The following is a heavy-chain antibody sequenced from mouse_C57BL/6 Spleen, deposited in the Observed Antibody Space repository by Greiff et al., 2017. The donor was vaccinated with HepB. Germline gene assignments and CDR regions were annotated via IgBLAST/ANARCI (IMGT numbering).Heavy chain of an antibody. D-gene: IGHD1-2*01. J-gene: IGHJ4*01. CDR1: GYTFTSYW. CDR3: AIGPLLVYAMDY. Sequence: QVHVKQPGAELVKPGASVKVSCKASGYTFTSYWMHWVKQRPGQGLEWIGRIHPSDSDTNYNQKFKGKATLTVDKSSSTAYMQLSSLTSEDSAVYYCAIGPLLVYAMDYWGQGTSVTVSS. CDR2: IHPSDSDT. V-gene: IGHV1-74*01.